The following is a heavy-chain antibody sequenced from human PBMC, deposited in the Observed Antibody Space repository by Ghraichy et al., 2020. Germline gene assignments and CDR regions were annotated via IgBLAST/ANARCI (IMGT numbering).Heavy chain of an antibody. CDR3: ARRRSSGWFDY. CDR1: GGSVSSGAYY. D-gene: IGHD6-25*01. CDR2: IFSSGST. Sequence: SETLSLTCTVSGGSVSSGAYYWNWIRQSPGKGLEWIGYIFSSGSTDDNPSLKSRVTISLDTSKNQFSMRLKSVTAADTAVYYWARRRSSGWFDYWGQGALVTVSS. V-gene: IGHV4-61*08. J-gene: IGHJ4*02.